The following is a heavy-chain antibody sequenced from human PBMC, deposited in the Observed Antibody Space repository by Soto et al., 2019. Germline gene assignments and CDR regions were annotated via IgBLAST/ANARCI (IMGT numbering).Heavy chain of an antibody. D-gene: IGHD4-17*01. CDR1: GGSVNNANYF. CDR2: IYYSGST. J-gene: IGHJ6*02. Sequence: QVRLEESGPGLVKPSETLSLICSVSGGSVNNANYFWNGIRHHPEKGLEWIGYIYYSGSTRYNPSLKTRASPSIDKTKDQFSLRLNSVTVADTAVYFCARDADYGGSRGGMDVWGRGTPVTVSS. V-gene: IGHV4-31*03. CDR3: ARDADYGGSRGGMDV.